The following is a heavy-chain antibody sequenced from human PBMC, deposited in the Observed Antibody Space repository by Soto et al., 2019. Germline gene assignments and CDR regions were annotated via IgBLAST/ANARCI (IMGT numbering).Heavy chain of an antibody. CDR1: SVSNAW. J-gene: IGHJ4*02. D-gene: IGHD3-22*01. Sequence: SVSNAWMNWVRQAPGKGLEWVGRIKSKTDGGTTDYAAPVKDRFTISRDDSKNTLYLQMNSLKTEATAVYYCTTDAAYYYDSSGYQGFDYWGQGTLVTFAA. CDR2: IKSKTDGGTT. CDR3: TTDAAYYYDSSGYQGFDY. V-gene: IGHV3-15*07.